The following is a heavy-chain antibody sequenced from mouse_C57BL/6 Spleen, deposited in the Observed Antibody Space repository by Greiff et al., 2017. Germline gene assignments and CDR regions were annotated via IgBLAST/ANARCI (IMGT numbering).Heavy chain of an antibody. CDR3: ARALYYDYDGAWFAY. D-gene: IGHD2-4*01. CDR2: ISSGSSTI. Sequence: EVHLVESGGGLVKPGGSLKLSCAASGFTFSDYGMHWVRQAPEKGLEWVAYISSGSSTIYYADTVKGRFTISRDNATNTLFLQMTSLRSEDTAMYYCARALYYDYDGAWFAYWGQGTLVTVSA. V-gene: IGHV5-17*01. J-gene: IGHJ3*01. CDR1: GFTFSDYG.